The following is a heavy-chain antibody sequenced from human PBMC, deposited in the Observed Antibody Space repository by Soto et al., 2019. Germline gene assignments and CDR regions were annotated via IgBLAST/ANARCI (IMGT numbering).Heavy chain of an antibody. D-gene: IGHD3-22*01. CDR1: GGTFSRNT. Sequence: SVKVSCKASGGTFSRNTISWVRQAPGQGLEWMGGIMPIFGSANYAQKFQGRVTITADEYTRTVYMELSRLRSEDTAVYYCARQFDSDTSGYYYAYWGQGTLVTVSS. V-gene: IGHV1-69*13. CDR2: IMPIFGSA. CDR3: ARQFDSDTSGYYYAY. J-gene: IGHJ4*02.